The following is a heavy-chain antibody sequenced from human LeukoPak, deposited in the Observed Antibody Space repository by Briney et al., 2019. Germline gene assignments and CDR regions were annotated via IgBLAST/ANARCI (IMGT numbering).Heavy chain of an antibody. CDR3: ARCRDSHYLAPFDF. J-gene: IGHJ4*02. Sequence: PGGSLRLSCAVSGFSVSSNYMTWVRQAPGKGLEWVSVFYAGATTYYADSVKGRFTISKDISKNTLSLQMNNLRAEDTAVYFCARCRDSHYLAPFDFWGQGALVTVSS. CDR2: FYAGATT. CDR1: GFSVSSNY. V-gene: IGHV3-53*01. D-gene: IGHD4-11*01.